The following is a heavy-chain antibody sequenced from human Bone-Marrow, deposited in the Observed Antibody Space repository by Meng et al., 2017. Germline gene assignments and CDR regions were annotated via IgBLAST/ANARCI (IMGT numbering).Heavy chain of an antibody. V-gene: IGHV4-31*03. CDR3: AGSQSGGIAAAGTFWFDP. CDR2: IYYSGST. J-gene: IGHJ5*02. Sequence: SETLSLTCTVSGGPISIGCYYWSWIRQHPGKGLEWIGYIYYSGSTYYNLSLKSRVTISVDPSKNHFSKRLSSVTAADTAVYSCAGSQSGGIAAAGTFWFDPWGQGTLVTVSS. D-gene: IGHD6-13*01. CDR1: GGPISIGCYY.